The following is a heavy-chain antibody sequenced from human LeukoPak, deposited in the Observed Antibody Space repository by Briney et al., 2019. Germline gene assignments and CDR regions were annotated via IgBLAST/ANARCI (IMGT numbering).Heavy chain of an antibody. D-gene: IGHD2-21*02. J-gene: IGHJ5*02. Sequence: GASVKVSCKTSGYSFTAYYIHWVRQAPGQGLEWMGCINPNSGGTNYAQKFQGRVTMTRDTSISTAYMELSRLRSDDTAVYYCARDIKCIGGDCYSSGTNWFDPWGQGTLVTVSS. CDR1: GYSFTAYY. V-gene: IGHV1-2*02. CDR2: INPNSGGT. CDR3: ARDIKCIGGDCYSSGTNWFDP.